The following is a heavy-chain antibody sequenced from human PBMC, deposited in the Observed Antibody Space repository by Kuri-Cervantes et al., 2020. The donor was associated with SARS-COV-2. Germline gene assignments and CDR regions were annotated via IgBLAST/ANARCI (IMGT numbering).Heavy chain of an antibody. Sequence: ETLSLTCLASGFTFSSQWMFWVRQVPGKGLMWLSRINNDGSSTIYVDSVKGRFTTSRDNDKNSVFLQMNSLRPEDTGVYYCAMTGSYTSYGLGHWGQGTLVTVSS. V-gene: IGHV3-74*01. J-gene: IGHJ4*02. CDR3: AMTGSYTSYGLGH. D-gene: IGHD5-18*01. CDR1: GFTFSSQW. CDR2: INNDGSST.